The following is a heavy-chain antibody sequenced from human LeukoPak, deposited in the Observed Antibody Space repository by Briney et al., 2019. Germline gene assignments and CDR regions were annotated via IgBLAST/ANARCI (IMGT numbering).Heavy chain of an antibody. CDR1: GFTFSSYA. D-gene: IGHD3-22*01. CDR3: ARNTRITIIVDGWFDP. V-gene: IGHV3-23*01. CDR2: ISGSGGST. J-gene: IGHJ5*02. Sequence: PGGSLRLSCAASGFTFSSYAMSWVRQAPGKRLEWVSAISGSGGSTYYADSVKGRFTISRDNSKNTLYLQMNSLRAEDTAVYYCARNTRITIIVDGWFDPWGQGTLVTVSS.